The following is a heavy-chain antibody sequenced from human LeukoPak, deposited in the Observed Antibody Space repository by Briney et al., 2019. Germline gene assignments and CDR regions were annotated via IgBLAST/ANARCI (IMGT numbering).Heavy chain of an antibody. CDR2: ISYSGST. V-gene: IGHV4-59*08. CDR3: ARHPYGVDY. CDR1: GASISSYY. J-gene: IGHJ4*02. D-gene: IGHD4-17*01. Sequence: PSETLSLTCTVSGASISSYYWTWIRQPPGKGLEWIGYISYSGSTDYNPSLKGRVTISIDTSKNQFSLKLSSVTAADTAVYYCARHPYGVDYWGQGTLVTVSS.